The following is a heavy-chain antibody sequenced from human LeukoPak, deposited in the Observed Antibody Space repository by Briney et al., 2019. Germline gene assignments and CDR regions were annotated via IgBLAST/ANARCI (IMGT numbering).Heavy chain of an antibody. CDR2: IKQDGSEM. D-gene: IGHD1-26*01. J-gene: IGHJ4*02. CDR3: ARDKIVGATLFDF. Sequence: GGSLRPSCAASTFTFSTYWMSWVSQAPGNGPEWEANIKQDGSEMYYVDSVKGRFTISRDNAKNSLYLQMNGLRAEDTAMYYCARDKIVGATLFDFWGQGILVTVSS. V-gene: IGHV3-7*04. CDR1: TFTFSTYW.